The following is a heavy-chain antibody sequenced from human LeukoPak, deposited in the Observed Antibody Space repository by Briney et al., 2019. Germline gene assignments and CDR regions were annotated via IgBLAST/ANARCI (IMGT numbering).Heavy chain of an antibody. J-gene: IGHJ4*02. D-gene: IGHD2-15*01. CDR1: GYTFTSYG. Sequence: HGASVKVSCKASGYTFTSYGISWVRQAPGQGLEWMGWISAYNGNTNYAQKLQGRVTMTTDTSTSTAYMELRSLRSDDTAVYYCARSVCSGGSCYSGYWGQGTLVTVSS. CDR3: ARSVCSGGSCYSGY. V-gene: IGHV1-18*01. CDR2: ISAYNGNT.